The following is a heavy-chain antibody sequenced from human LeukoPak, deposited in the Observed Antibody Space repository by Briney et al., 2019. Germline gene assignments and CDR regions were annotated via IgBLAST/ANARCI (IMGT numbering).Heavy chain of an antibody. V-gene: IGHV4-59*01. CDR2: IYYSGRT. CDR3: ARAGLFSSGKTDFDY. Sequence: SETLSLTCTVSGVSINNYFWNWIRQPPGKGLEWIGYIYYSGRTNYNPSLKSRVSISVDTSKNQFSLKLTSVTAADTAVYFCARAGLFSSGKTDFDYWGQGTLVTVSS. D-gene: IGHD6-19*01. J-gene: IGHJ4*02. CDR1: GVSINNYF.